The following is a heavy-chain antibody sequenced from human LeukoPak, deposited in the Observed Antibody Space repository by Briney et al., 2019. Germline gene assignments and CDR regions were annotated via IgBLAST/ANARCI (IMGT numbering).Heavy chain of an antibody. D-gene: IGHD5-12*01. J-gene: IGHJ5*02. CDR3: AREGQDIVATIREYNWFDP. Sequence: GGSLRLSCAASGFTFSSYAMHWVRQAPGKGLEWVAVISCDGSNKYYADSVKGRFTISRDNSKNTLYLQMNSLRAEDTAVYYCAREGQDIVATIREYNWFDPWGQGTLVTVSS. CDR2: ISCDGSNK. V-gene: IGHV3-30*01. CDR1: GFTFSSYA.